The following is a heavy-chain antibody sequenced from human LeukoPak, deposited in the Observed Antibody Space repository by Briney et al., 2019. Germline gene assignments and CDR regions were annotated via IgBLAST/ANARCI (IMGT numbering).Heavy chain of an antibody. J-gene: IGHJ6*03. CDR1: GGTFSSYA. CDR2: IIPIFGTA. D-gene: IGHD2-2*01. CDR3: ARTPIVVVPAARADYYYYMDV. Sequence: SVKVSCKASGGTFSSYAISWVRQAPGQGLELMGGIIPIFGTANYAQKFQGRVTITADESTSTAYMELSSLRSEDTAVYYCARTPIVVVPAARADYYYYMDVWGKGTTVTVSS. V-gene: IGHV1-69*13.